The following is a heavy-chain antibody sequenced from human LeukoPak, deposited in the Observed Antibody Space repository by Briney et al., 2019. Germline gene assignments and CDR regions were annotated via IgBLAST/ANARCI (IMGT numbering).Heavy chain of an antibody. J-gene: IGHJ6*02. CDR1: GFTFSSYW. Sequence: GGPLRLSCAASGFTFSSYWMHWVRQGPGKGLVWVSRINRDGSSTSYADSVKGRFTISRDNAKNTLYLQMNSLRAEDTAVYYCARAGGNTSPDYYYGMDVWGQGTTVTVSS. CDR3: ARAGGNTSPDYYYGMDV. CDR2: INRDGSST. V-gene: IGHV3-74*01. D-gene: IGHD4-23*01.